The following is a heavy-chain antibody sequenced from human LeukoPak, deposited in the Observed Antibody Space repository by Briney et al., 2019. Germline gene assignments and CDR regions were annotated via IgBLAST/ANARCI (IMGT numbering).Heavy chain of an antibody. CDR3: TAPPRLSGSYSFY. J-gene: IGHJ4*02. D-gene: IGHD1-26*01. CDR2: IKSKTDGGET. CDR1: GFTFSNAW. V-gene: IGHV3-15*01. Sequence: PGGSLRLSCAASGFTFSNAWMSWVRQAPGKGPEWVGRIKSKTDGGETDYAAPVKGRFTISRDDSKNTLYLQMNSLKTEDTAVYYCTAPPRLSGSYSFYWGQGTLVTVSS.